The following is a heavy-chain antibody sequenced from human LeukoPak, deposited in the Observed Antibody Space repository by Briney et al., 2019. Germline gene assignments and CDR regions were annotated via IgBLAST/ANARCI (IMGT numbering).Heavy chain of an antibody. D-gene: IGHD3-22*01. CDR1: GFTVSSNY. V-gene: IGHV3-53*04. CDR3: AKVVERITMIVTVGFDY. Sequence: QSGGSLRLSCAASGFTVSSNYMSWVRQAPGKGLEWVSVIYSGGSTYYADSVKGRFTISRHNSKNTLYLQMNSLRAEGTAVYYCAKVVERITMIVTVGFDYWGQGTLVTVSS. CDR2: IYSGGST. J-gene: IGHJ4*02.